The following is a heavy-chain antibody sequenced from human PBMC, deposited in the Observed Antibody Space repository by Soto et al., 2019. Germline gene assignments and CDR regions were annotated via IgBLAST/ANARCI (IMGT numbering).Heavy chain of an antibody. Sequence: GGSLRLSCAASGFTFSSYAMSWVRQAPGKGLEWVSAISGSGGSTYYADSVKGRFTISRDNSKNTLYLQMNSLRAEDTAVYYCAKVSRAVVVPAAMEVWGQGTTVTVSS. D-gene: IGHD2-2*01. CDR3: AKVSRAVVVPAAMEV. V-gene: IGHV3-23*01. CDR2: ISGSGGST. J-gene: IGHJ6*02. CDR1: GFTFSSYA.